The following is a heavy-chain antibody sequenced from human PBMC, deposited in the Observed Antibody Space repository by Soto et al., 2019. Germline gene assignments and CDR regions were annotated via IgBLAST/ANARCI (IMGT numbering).Heavy chain of an antibody. D-gene: IGHD3-10*01. CDR3: ARGRLLWFGELGYYYGMDV. CDR2: TIPIFGTA. J-gene: IGHJ6*02. Sequence: GASVKVSCKASGGTFSSYAISWVRQAPGQGLEWMGGTIPIFGTANYAQKFQGRVTITADESTSTAYMELSSLRSEDTAVYYCARGRLLWFGELGYYYGMDVWGRGTTVTVSS. V-gene: IGHV1-69*13. CDR1: GGTFSSYA.